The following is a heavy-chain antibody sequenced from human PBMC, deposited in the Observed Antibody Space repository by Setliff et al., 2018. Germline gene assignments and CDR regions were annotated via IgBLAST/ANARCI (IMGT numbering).Heavy chain of an antibody. D-gene: IGHD1-26*01. CDR1: GYSISSGYY. CDR2: IYHSGST. Sequence: SETLSLTCAVSGYSISSGYYWGWIRQPPGKGLEWIGSIYHSGSTKYNPSLKSRVTISVDKSKNQFSLKLSSVTAADTAVYYCARSSYSGSYLNVWGQGTTVTVSS. V-gene: IGHV4-38-2*01. J-gene: IGHJ6*02. CDR3: ARSSYSGSYLNV.